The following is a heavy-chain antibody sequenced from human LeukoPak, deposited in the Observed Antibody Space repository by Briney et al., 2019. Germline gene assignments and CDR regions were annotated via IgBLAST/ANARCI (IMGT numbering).Heavy chain of an antibody. CDR1: GGSMNSYY. D-gene: IGHD6-13*01. CDR2: IYYSGST. V-gene: IGHV4-59*08. J-gene: IGHJ5*02. Sequence: SETLSLTCNVSGGSMNSYYWSWIRQSPGKGLEWIGYIYYSGSTNCNPSLKSRVTISVDTSKNQFSLKLSSVTAADTAVYYCARALRQQLVTGFFDPWGQGTLVTVSS. CDR3: ARALRQQLVTGFFDP.